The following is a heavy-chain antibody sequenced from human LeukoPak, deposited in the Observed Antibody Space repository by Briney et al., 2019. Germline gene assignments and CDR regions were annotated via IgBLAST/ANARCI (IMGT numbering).Heavy chain of an antibody. Sequence: GGSLRLSCAASGFTFSRYEMNWVRQAPGKGLEWVSYISRSGDTIYFADSVKGRFTISRDNSKNTFYLQMNSLRAEDTAVYYCARGVSHGSGSYIGDPWGQGTLVTVPS. V-gene: IGHV3-48*03. CDR1: GFTFSRYE. D-gene: IGHD3-10*01. CDR3: ARGVSHGSGSYIGDP. CDR2: ISRSGDTI. J-gene: IGHJ5*02.